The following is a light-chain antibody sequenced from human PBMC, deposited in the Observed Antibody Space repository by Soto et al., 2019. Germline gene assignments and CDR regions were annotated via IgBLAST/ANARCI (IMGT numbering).Light chain of an antibody. J-gene: IGKJ2*01. CDR1: QTISTY. CDR3: QQSDSTPYT. CDR2: DAS. V-gene: IGKV1-39*01. Sequence: DIQMTQSPSSLSASVGDRVTITCRASQTISTYLNCYQQKPGKAPRLLIYDASSLLSGVPSRFSGSGSGTDLTLTSASLQPEDFSTYYSQQSDSTPYTFGQGTKVEI.